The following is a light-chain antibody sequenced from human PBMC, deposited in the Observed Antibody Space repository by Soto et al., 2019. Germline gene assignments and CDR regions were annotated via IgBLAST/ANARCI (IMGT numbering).Light chain of an antibody. Sequence: QSALTQPASVSGSPGQSITISCTGTSSDVGSYNYVSWYQQHPGKAPNLMIYKVSNRPSGVSNRFSGSKSGNTASLTISGLQAEDDANYDCSSYTSISTRVFGGGTKVTVL. V-gene: IGLV2-14*01. CDR1: SSDVGSYNY. CDR2: KVS. CDR3: SSYTSISTRV. J-gene: IGLJ3*02.